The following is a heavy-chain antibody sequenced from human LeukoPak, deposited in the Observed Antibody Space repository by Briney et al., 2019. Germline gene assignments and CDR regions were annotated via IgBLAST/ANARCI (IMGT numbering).Heavy chain of an antibody. Sequence: PGGSLRLSCAACEFTFSSYTMNWVRQAPGKGLEWVSSISSSSRYIYYADSVKGRFTVSRDNAKNSLYLQMNSLRAEDTAVYYCARVPSSIAAEIDFWGQGTLVTVSS. CDR2: ISSSSRYI. V-gene: IGHV3-21*01. J-gene: IGHJ4*02. CDR1: EFTFSSYT. D-gene: IGHD6-13*01. CDR3: ARVPSSIAAEIDF.